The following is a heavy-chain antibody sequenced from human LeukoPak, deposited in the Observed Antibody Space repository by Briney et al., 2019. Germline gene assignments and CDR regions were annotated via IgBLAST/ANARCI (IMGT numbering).Heavy chain of an antibody. Sequence: SETLSLTCTVSGGSISSYYWSWIRQPPGKGLEWIGYIYYSGSTNYNPSLKSRVTISVDTSKNQFSLKLSSVTAADTAVYYCARLAEDSGIYATDYWGQGTLVTVSS. V-gene: IGHV4-59*08. CDR2: IYYSGST. J-gene: IGHJ4*02. CDR1: GGSISSYY. D-gene: IGHD1-26*01. CDR3: ARLAEDSGIYATDY.